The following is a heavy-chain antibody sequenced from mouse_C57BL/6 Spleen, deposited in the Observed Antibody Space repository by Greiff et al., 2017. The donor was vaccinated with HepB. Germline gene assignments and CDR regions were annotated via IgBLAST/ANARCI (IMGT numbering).Heavy chain of an antibody. CDR2: INPYNGGT. V-gene: IGHV1-19*01. Sequence: EVQLQQSGPVLVKPGASVKMSCKASGYTFTDYYMNWVKQSHGKSLEWIGVINPYNGGTSYNQKFKGKATLTVDKSSSTAYMELNSLTSEDSAVYYCARSRSNYLDYWGQGTTLTVSS. J-gene: IGHJ2*01. CDR3: ARSRSNYLDY. CDR1: GYTFTDYY.